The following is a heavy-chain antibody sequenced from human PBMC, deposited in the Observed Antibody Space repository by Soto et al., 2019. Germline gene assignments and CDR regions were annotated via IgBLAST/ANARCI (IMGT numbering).Heavy chain of an antibody. D-gene: IGHD2-21*01. Sequence: EVKLVESGEGLVQPGGSLRLSCAASGFSLSTYSMNWVRQAPGKGLEWLSYISSSTKTIFYADSVKGRFTISRDSANNSLYLQMNSLRDEDTAVYFCARGLGWRRGPFDCWGQGTLVAVSP. J-gene: IGHJ4*02. CDR3: ARGLGWRRGPFDC. CDR2: ISSSTKTI. V-gene: IGHV3-48*02. CDR1: GFSLSTYS.